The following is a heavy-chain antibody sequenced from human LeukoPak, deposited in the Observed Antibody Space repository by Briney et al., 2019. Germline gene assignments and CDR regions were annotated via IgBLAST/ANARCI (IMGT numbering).Heavy chain of an antibody. J-gene: IGHJ4*02. CDR3: ARGLSDKLTYYDYVWGSYRSATFDY. D-gene: IGHD3-16*02. Sequence: ASVKVSCKASGYTFTSYDINWVRQATGQGLEWMGWMNPNSGNTGYAQKFQGRVTMTRNTSISTAYMELSSLRSEDTAVYYCARGLSDKLTYYDYVWGSYRSATFDYWGQGILVTVSS. CDR1: GYTFTSYD. CDR2: MNPNSGNT. V-gene: IGHV1-8*01.